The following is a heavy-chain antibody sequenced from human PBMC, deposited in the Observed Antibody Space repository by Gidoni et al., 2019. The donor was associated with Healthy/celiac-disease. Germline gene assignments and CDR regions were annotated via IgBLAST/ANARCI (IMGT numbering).Heavy chain of an antibody. CDR2: TSAYNSNT. V-gene: IGHV1-18*04. CDR3: ASGVGAFDY. D-gene: IGHD1-26*01. J-gene: IGHJ4*02. Sequence: QVQLVQSGAEVTTPGASVKVSVTASGYTFTRYGISWLRQAPAQGLEWMGWTSAYNSNTNYAQKLQGRVTMTTGTSTSTAYMELRSLRSDDTAVYYCASGVGAFDYWGQGTLVTVSS. CDR1: GYTFTRYG.